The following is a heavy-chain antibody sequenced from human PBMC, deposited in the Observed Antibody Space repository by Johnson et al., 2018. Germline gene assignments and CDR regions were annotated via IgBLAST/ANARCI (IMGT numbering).Heavy chain of an antibody. V-gene: IGHV5-51*01. Sequence: VQLVESGAEVKKPGESLKISCKGSGYSFTSYWIGWVRQMPGKGLEWMGIIYPDDSDTRYSPSFRGQVTISADKSISTAYLQWNNLKASDTAMYYCARDPEPYCSGGSCYGMDVWGQGTTVTVSS. J-gene: IGHJ6*02. CDR3: ARDPEPYCSGGSCYGMDV. D-gene: IGHD2-15*01. CDR2: IYPDDSDT. CDR1: GYSFTSYW.